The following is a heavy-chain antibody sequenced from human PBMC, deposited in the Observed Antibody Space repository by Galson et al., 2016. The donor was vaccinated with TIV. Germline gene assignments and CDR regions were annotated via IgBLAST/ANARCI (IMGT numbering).Heavy chain of an antibody. V-gene: IGHV2-70*04. CDR2: IDWDDDK. D-gene: IGHD3-22*01. J-gene: IGHJ4*02. CDR1: GFSLSTSGMR. CDR3: ARISGYYDRSGQYIPRSFDY. Sequence: PALVKPPQTLTLTCTFSGFSLSTSGMRVSWIRQPPGKALEWLARIDWDDDKFYSTSLRTRLTISKDTSKNQVVLTMTNMDPVDTATYYCARISGYYDRSGQYIPRSFDYWGQGTPVTVSS.